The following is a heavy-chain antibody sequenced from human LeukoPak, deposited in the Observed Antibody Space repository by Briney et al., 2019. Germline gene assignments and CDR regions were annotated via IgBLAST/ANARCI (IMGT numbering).Heavy chain of an antibody. CDR3: AKGGLLGASDI. CDR2: IKGDGSSA. CDR1: GFSFRNYW. V-gene: IGHV3-74*01. J-gene: IGHJ3*02. Sequence: PGRSLRLSCAASGFSFRNYWMHWVRQAPGKGLVWVSRIKGDGSSADYADSVKGHFTISRDNSKNTLYLQMSSLRADDTAVYYCAKGGLLGASDIWGQGTMVTVSS.